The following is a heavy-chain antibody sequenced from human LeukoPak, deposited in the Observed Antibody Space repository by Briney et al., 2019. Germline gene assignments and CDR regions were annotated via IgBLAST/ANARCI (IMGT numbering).Heavy chain of an antibody. Sequence: GASVKVSCKASGYTFTSYYMHWVRQAPGQGLEWMGIINPSGGSTSYAQKFQGRVTMTRNTSISTAYMELSSLRSEDAAVYYCARGGGSYYYDSSGYYLGYWGQGTLVTVSS. CDR3: ARGGGSYYYDSSGYYLGY. J-gene: IGHJ4*02. CDR2: INPSGGST. CDR1: GYTFTSYY. D-gene: IGHD3-22*01. V-gene: IGHV1-46*01.